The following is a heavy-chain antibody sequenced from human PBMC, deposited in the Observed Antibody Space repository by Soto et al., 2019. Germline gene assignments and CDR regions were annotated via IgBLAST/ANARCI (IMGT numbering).Heavy chain of an antibody. Sequence: SETLSLTCTVSGGSISSSSYYWGWIRQPPGKGLEWIGSIYYSGSTYYNPSLKSRVTISVDTSKNQFSLKLSSVTAADTAVYYCARHYYYDSSGSWFDPWGQGTLVTVSS. CDR3: ARHYYYDSSGSWFDP. D-gene: IGHD3-22*01. CDR1: GGSISSSSYY. J-gene: IGHJ5*02. V-gene: IGHV4-39*01. CDR2: IYYSGST.